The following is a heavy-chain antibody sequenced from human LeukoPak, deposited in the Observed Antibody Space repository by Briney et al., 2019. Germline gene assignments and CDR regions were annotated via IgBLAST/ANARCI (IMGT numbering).Heavy chain of an antibody. D-gene: IGHD6-13*01. CDR3: ARAKQLGNLLYYYYYMDV. Sequence: VASVKVSCKASGYTFTSYDINWVRQATGQGLEWMGWMNPNSGNTGYAQKFQGRVTITRNNSISTAYMELSSLRSEDTAVYYCARAKQLGNLLYYYYYMDVWGKGTTVTVSS. J-gene: IGHJ6*03. CDR2: MNPNSGNT. CDR1: GYTFTSYD. V-gene: IGHV1-8*03.